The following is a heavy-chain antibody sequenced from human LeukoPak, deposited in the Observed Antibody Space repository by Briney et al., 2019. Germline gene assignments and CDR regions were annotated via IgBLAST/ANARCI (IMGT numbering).Heavy chain of an antibody. CDR2: IYSDGGSA. D-gene: IGHD3-10*01. Sequence: PSETLSLTCSVSGGSINGYYWSWIRQPPGKTLVYIGYIYSDGGSANYNLSLKSRVTMSVDTSKNQFSLKLSSVTDADTALYYCARHYNSGTYPIDYWGRGTLVTVSS. CDR3: ARHYNSGTYPIDY. CDR1: GGSINGYY. J-gene: IGHJ4*02. V-gene: IGHV4-59*01.